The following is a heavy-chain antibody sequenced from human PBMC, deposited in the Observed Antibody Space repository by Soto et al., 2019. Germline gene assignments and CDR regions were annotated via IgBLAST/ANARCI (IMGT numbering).Heavy chain of an antibody. CDR1: GFTFGDYA. CDR2: IRSKAYGGTT. J-gene: IGHJ4*02. Sequence: GGSLRFSCTASGFTFGDYAMSWVRQAPGKGLEWVGFIRSKAYGGTTEYAASVKGRFTISRDDSKSIAYLQMNSLKTEDTAVYYCTRFTCSGGSCYAPGTSAPDYWGQGTLVTVSS. V-gene: IGHV3-49*04. CDR3: TRFTCSGGSCYAPGTSAPDY. D-gene: IGHD2-15*01.